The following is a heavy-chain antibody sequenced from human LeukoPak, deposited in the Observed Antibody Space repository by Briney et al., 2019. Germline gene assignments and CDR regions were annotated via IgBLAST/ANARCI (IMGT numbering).Heavy chain of an antibody. D-gene: IGHD2-2*01. CDR2: INAGNGNI. Sequence: ASVKVSCKASGHTSTTYAIHWVRQAPGQGLEWMGWINAGNGNIRYSQKFQGRVTITGDTSASTAYMELSSLRSEDTAVYYCARGYCSSTSCYMDVWGQGTTVT. CDR3: ARGYCSSTSCYMDV. V-gene: IGHV1-3*01. CDR1: GHTSTTYA. J-gene: IGHJ6*02.